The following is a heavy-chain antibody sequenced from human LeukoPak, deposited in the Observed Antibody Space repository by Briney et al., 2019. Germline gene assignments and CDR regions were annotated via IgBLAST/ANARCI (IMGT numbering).Heavy chain of an antibody. Sequence: PSETLSLTCTVSGGSISSYYWSWIRQPPGKGLEWIGYIYYSGSTNYNPSLKSRVTISVDTSKNQFSLKLSSVTAADTAVYYCARGFIAVAGTGWFDPWGQGTLVTVSS. CDR3: ARGFIAVAGTGWFDP. D-gene: IGHD6-19*01. V-gene: IGHV4-59*01. CDR2: IYYSGST. J-gene: IGHJ5*02. CDR1: GGSISSYY.